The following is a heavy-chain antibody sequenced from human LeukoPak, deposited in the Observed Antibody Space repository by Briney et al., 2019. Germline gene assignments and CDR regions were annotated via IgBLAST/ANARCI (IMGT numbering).Heavy chain of an antibody. Sequence: GESLKISCKAPGYSFTSYWIGWVRQMPGKGLEWMGIIYPADSDTKYSPSFQGHVTISADKSISTAYLQWSSLKASDTAMYYCAILMVKRPYWGQGTLVTVSS. CDR1: GYSFTSYW. CDR3: AILMVKRPY. V-gene: IGHV5-51*01. J-gene: IGHJ4*02. D-gene: IGHD5-18*01. CDR2: IYPADSDT.